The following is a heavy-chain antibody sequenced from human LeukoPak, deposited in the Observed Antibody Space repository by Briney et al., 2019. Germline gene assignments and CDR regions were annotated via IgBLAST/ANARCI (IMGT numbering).Heavy chain of an antibody. V-gene: IGHV1-3*01. CDR2: INAGNGNT. CDR3: ARLDKDSVNAFDI. J-gene: IGHJ3*02. Sequence: ASVKVSCKASGYTFTSYAMHWVRQAPGQRLEWMGWINAGNGNTKYSQKFQGRVTITRDTSASTAYMELSSLRSEDTAVYYCARLDKDSVNAFDIWGQGTMVTVSS. D-gene: IGHD2-2*03. CDR1: GYTFTSYA.